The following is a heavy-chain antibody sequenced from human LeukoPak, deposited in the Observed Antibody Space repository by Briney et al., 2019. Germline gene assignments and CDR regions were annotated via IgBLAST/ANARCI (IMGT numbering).Heavy chain of an antibody. D-gene: IGHD2-15*01. Sequence: QPGRSLRLSCAASGFTFSSYGMHWVRQAPGKGLEWVAVISYDGSNKYYADSVKGRSTISRDNSKNTLYLQMNSLRAEDTAVYYCAKDGYCSGGSCYNFDYWGQGTLVTVSS. V-gene: IGHV3-30*18. CDR1: GFTFSSYG. J-gene: IGHJ4*02. CDR2: ISYDGSNK. CDR3: AKDGYCSGGSCYNFDY.